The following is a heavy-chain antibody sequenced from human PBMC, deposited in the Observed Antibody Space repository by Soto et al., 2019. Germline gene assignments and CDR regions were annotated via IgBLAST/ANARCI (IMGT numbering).Heavy chain of an antibody. CDR2: INHSGST. CDR3: ARGPRLVGATRRFDY. CDR1: GGSFSGYY. D-gene: IGHD1-26*01. V-gene: IGHV4-34*01. J-gene: IGHJ4*02. Sequence: SETLSLTCAVYGGSFSGYYWSWTRQPPGKGLEWIGEINHSGSTNYNPSLKSRVTISVDTSKNQFSLKLSSVTAADTAVYYCARGPRLVGATRRFDYWGQGTLVTVSS.